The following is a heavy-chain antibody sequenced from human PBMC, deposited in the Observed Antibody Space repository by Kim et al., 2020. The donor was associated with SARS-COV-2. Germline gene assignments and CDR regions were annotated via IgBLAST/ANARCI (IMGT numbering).Heavy chain of an antibody. J-gene: IGHJ6*02. CDR3: ARDTRDYYGMDV. V-gene: IGHV3-33*01. Sequence: GGSLRLSCAASGFTFSSYGMHWVRQAPGKGLEWVAVIWYDGSNKYYADSVKGRFTISRDNSKNTLYLQMNSLRAEDTAVYYCARDTRDYYGMDVWGQETTVTVSS. CDR1: GFTFSSYG. CDR2: IWYDGSNK.